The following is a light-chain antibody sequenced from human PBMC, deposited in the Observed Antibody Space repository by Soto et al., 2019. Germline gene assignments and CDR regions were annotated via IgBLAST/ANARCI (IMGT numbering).Light chain of an antibody. Sequence: DIQRTHSPSTVSASVLDAVTITCRASQSISTWLAWYQQKPGKAPNLLIYDASTLGSGGPSGFSGSGSGTEFTLAISSLQPDDSATYYCQQYRTFGQGPRWIS. CDR3: QQYRT. CDR1: QSISTW. CDR2: DAS. J-gene: IGKJ2*01. V-gene: IGKV1-5*01.